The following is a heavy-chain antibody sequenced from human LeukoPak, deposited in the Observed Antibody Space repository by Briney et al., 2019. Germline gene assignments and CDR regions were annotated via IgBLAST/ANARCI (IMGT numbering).Heavy chain of an antibody. V-gene: IGHV3-23*01. D-gene: IGHD3-16*02. CDR2: ISGSGGST. CDR1: GFTFSSYA. CDR3: AKSRGNYVWGSYRYGFDY. J-gene: IGHJ4*02. Sequence: WGSLRLSCAASGFTFSSYAMSWVRQAPGKGLEWVSAISGSGGSTYYADSVKGRFTISRDNSKNTLYLQMNSLRAEDTAVYYCAKSRGNYVWGSYRYGFDYWGQGTLVTVSS.